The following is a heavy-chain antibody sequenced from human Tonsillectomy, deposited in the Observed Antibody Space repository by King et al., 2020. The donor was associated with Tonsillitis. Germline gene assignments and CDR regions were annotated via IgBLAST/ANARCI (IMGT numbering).Heavy chain of an antibody. J-gene: IGHJ3*02. CDR1: GYTFTNYG. D-gene: IGHD6-13*01. Sequence: VQLVQSGVEVKKPGASVKVSCKASGYTFTNYGISWVRQAPGQGLEWMGWISAYNGNTDYAQTLQGRVTVTTDTSTSTAYMEVRSLRSDDTAVYYCARDRGLYSRGDASDIWGQGTLVTVSS. V-gene: IGHV1-18*01. CDR2: ISAYNGNT. CDR3: ARDRGLYSRGDASDI.